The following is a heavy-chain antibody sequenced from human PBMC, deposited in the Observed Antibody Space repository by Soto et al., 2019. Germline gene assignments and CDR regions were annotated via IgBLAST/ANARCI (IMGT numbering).Heavy chain of an antibody. Sequence: QVQLVESGGGVVQPGRSLRLSCAASGFTFSSYGMHWVRQAPGKGLEWVAVISYDGSNKYYADSVEGRFTISRDNSKNPLYLEMNSVRAEDTAVYYCAKGGPVLAVADTSDHFDYWGQGTMVTVSS. J-gene: IGHJ4*02. CDR2: ISYDGSNK. CDR3: AKGGPVLAVADTSDHFDY. V-gene: IGHV3-30*18. D-gene: IGHD6-19*01. CDR1: GFTFSSYG.